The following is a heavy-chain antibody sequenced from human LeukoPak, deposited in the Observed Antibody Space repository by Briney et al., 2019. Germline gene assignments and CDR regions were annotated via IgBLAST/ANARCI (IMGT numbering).Heavy chain of an antibody. J-gene: IGHJ6*03. Sequence: WETLSLTCTVSGGSISSYYWSWIRQPPGKGLEWIGYIYYSGSTNYNPSLKSRVTISVDTSKNQFSLKLSSVTAADTAVYYCAREGRAVVASPYYMDVWGKGTTVTVSS. V-gene: IGHV4-59*01. CDR3: AREGRAVVASPYYMDV. CDR1: GGSISSYY. CDR2: IYYSGST. D-gene: IGHD2-15*01.